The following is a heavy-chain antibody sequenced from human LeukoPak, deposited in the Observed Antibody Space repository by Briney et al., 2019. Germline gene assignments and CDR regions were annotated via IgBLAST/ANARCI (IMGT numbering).Heavy chain of an antibody. D-gene: IGHD3-10*01. CDR2: IYYSGST. CDR3: ARYDYGSGYPGSWLDP. V-gene: IGHV4-59*08. J-gene: IGHJ5*02. Sequence: SGTLSLTCTVSGASISSYFWTWIRQSPGKGLEWIGYIYYSGSTNYNPSLKRRVTISVDTSKNQFSLKLNSVTAADTAVYYCARYDYGSGYPGSWLDPWGQGTLVTVSS. CDR1: GASISSYF.